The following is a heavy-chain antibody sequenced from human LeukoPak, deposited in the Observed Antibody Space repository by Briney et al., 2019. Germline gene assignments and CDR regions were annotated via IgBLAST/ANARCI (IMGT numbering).Heavy chain of an antibody. CDR3: ARLGYSGYGHLDY. J-gene: IGHJ4*02. CDR2: IYPYDSDT. CDR1: GYSFTTYW. V-gene: IGHV5-51*01. Sequence: ESLKISCEGSGYSFTTYWIAWVRQMPGKGLEWMGFIYPYDSDTRYSPSFQGQVTISVDKSISTAYVQWSSLKASDTAMYYCARLGYSGYGHLDYWGQGTLVTVSS. D-gene: IGHD5-12*01.